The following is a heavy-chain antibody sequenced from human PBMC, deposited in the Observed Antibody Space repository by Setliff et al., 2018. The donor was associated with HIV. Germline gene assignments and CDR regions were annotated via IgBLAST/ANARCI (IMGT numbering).Heavy chain of an antibody. CDR3: ARVDNSGYSVY. CDR1: GFGLSSYR. CDR2: INVASDAI. V-gene: IGHV3-48*01. J-gene: IGHJ4*02. D-gene: IGHD3-22*01. Sequence: GGSLRLSCATSGFGLSSYRMNWVRQAPGKGLEWASAINVASDAIYYADSVKGRFTVSRDNARNSLYLQMNSLGAEDTAVYYCARVDNSGYSVYWGQGTLVTVSS.